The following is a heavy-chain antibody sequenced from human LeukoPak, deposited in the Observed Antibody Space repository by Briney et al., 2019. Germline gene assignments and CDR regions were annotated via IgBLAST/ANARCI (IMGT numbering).Heavy chain of an antibody. CDR3: ARGPGLGMLLRVYFDY. V-gene: IGHV1-2*02. CDR2: INPNSGGT. D-gene: IGHD2-15*01. J-gene: IGHJ4*02. CDR1: GYTFTGYY. Sequence: ASVKVSCKASGYTFTGYYMHWVRQAPGQGLEWMGWINPNSGGTNYAQKFQGRVTMTRDTSISTAYMELSRLRSDDTAVYYCARGPGLGMLLRVYFDYWGQGTLVTVSS.